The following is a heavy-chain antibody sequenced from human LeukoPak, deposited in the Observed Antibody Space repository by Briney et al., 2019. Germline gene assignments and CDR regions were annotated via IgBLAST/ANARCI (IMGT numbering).Heavy chain of an antibody. J-gene: IGHJ3*02. D-gene: IGHD3-3*01. CDR2: ISAYNGNT. V-gene: IGHV1-18*01. CDR3: AREHYDFWSGYPPYDAFDI. CDR1: GYTFTSYG. Sequence: ASVKVSCKASGYTFTSYGNSWVRQAPGQGLEWMGWISAYNGNTNYAQKLQGRVTMTTDTSTSTAYMELRSLRSDDTAVYYCAREHYDFWSGYPPYDAFDIWGQGTMVTVSS.